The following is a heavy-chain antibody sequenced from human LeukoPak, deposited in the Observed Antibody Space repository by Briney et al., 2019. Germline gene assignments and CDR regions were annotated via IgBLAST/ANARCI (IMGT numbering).Heavy chain of an antibody. CDR3: AKCSASYYNDAFDI. J-gene: IGHJ3*02. Sequence: PGGSLRLSCAASGFTFDNYAMNWVRQAPGKGLEWLSYIRGGGAVTRYSDPVKGRFTISRDNSKNTLYLQMNHLRAEDTAIYYCAKCSASYYNDAFDIWGRGTMVTVSS. CDR2: IRGGGAVT. D-gene: IGHD3-10*02. V-gene: IGHV3-23*01. CDR1: GFTFDNYA.